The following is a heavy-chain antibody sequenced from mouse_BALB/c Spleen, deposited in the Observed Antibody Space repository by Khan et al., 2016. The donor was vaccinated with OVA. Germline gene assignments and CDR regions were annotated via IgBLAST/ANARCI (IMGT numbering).Heavy chain of an antibody. J-gene: IGHJ3*01. V-gene: IGHV5-6*01. CDR3: ASHLTGSFAY. D-gene: IGHD4-1*01. CDR1: GFTFSTYG. CDR2: INSDGYYT. Sequence: VQLKESGGDLMKPGGSLKLSCAASGFTFSTYGMSWVRQTPDKRLEWVATINSDGYYTYYPDSVQGRFTISRNNAKNTLYLQMSSLKSEDTAMYYCASHLTGSFAYWGQGTLGTVSA.